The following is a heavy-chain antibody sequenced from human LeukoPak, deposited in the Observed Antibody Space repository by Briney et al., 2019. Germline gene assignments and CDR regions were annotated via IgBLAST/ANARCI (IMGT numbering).Heavy chain of an antibody. J-gene: IGHJ4*02. V-gene: IGHV3-30*02. CDR3: ARADIVATGGDY. D-gene: IGHD5-12*01. CDR1: GFTLSSYG. CDR2: IRYDESNK. Sequence: PGGSLRLSCAASGFTLSSYGMHWVRQAPGKGLEWVAFIRYDESNKYYADSVKGRFTISRDNSRNTLYLQMNSLRAEDTAVYYCARADIVATGGDYWGQGTLVTVSS.